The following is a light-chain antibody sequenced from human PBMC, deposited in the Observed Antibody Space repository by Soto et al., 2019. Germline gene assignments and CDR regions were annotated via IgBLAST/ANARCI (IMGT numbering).Light chain of an antibody. V-gene: IGLV2-14*03. J-gene: IGLJ1*01. Sequence: QSALTQPASVSGSPGQSITISCTGTSSDIGTYNYVSWYQQHPGQAPKLMIYDVSNRPSGVSDRFSGFKSGNTASLTISGLQAEDEADYYRYSCSRSSGTRYVFGTGTKVTVL. CDR2: DVS. CDR1: SSDIGTYNY. CDR3: YSCSRSSGTRYV.